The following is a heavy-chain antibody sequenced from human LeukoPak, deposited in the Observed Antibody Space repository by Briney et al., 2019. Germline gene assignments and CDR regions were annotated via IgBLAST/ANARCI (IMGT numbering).Heavy chain of an antibody. CDR1: GFTFSRHA. CDR3: AKGPYSGYSTYFAP. V-gene: IGHV3-23*01. D-gene: IGHD5-12*01. Sequence: PGGSLRLSCEASGFTFSRHAMNWVRQAPEKGPEWVSGISGGRENTFYADSVKGRFTISRDNSRNTLYLQMYGLRADDTALYFCAKGPYSGYSTYFAPWGQGTRVTVSS. J-gene: IGHJ5*02. CDR2: ISGGRENT.